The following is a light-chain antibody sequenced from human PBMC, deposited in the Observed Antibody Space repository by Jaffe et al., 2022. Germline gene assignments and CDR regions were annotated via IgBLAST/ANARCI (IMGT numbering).Light chain of an antibody. CDR3: AAWDDSLSGVV. CDR1: SSNIGSNY. V-gene: IGLV1-47*01. Sequence: QSVLTQPPSASGTPGQRVTISCSGSSSNIGSNYVYWYQQFPGTAPKLLMYRNNQRPSGVPDRFSGSKSGTSASLAISGPRSEDEADYYCAAWDDSLSGVVFGGGTKLTVL. J-gene: IGLJ2*01. CDR2: RNN.